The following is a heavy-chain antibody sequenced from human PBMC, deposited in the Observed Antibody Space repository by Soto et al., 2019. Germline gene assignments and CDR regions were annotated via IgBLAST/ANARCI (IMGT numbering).Heavy chain of an antibody. CDR2: IYWDDDK. Sequence: QITLKESGPTLVKPTQTLTLTCTFSGFSLNTSGVGVGWIRQPPGKALEWLALIYWDDDKRYSPSLKSRLTITKNTSKKPIVLTINNMNPVDTATYYCAHIQYHGRNWFDPWGQGTLVTVS. J-gene: IGHJ5*02. CDR1: GFSLNTSGVG. CDR3: AHIQYHGRNWFDP. V-gene: IGHV2-5*02. D-gene: IGHD2-2*01.